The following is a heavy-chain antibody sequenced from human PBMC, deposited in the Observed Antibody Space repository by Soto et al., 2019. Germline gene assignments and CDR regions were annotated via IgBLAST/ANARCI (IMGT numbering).Heavy chain of an antibody. CDR2: IYYSGTT. CDR1: GDSISRYY. Sequence: SETLSLTCTVSGDSISRYYWSWIRQSPGKGLEWIGYIYYSGTTNYNASLKSRVTISLDTSKNQFSLKLTSVIAADTAVYYCAREARSSDFFYYYYMDVWGKGTKVTVSS. CDR3: AREARSSDFFYYYYMDV. J-gene: IGHJ6*03. D-gene: IGHD1-26*01. V-gene: IGHV4-59*01.